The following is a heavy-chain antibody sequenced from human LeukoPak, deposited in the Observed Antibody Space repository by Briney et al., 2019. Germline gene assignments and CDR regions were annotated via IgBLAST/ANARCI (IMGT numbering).Heavy chain of an antibody. CDR2: INPNSGGT. V-gene: IGHV1-2*02. J-gene: IGHJ4*02. Sequence: GASVKVSCKASGYTFAVYYMHWVRQAPGQGLEWMGSINPNSGGTNYAQKFHGRVTMTRDTSISTAYMELSSLRSDDTAVYYCARDQCCTSTSCYPYFDYWGQGALVTVSS. CDR3: ARDQCCTSTSCYPYFDY. CDR1: GYTFAVYY. D-gene: IGHD2-2*01.